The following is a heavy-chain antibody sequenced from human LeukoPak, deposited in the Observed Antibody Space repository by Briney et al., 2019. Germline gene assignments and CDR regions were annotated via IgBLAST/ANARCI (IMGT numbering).Heavy chain of an antibody. J-gene: IGHJ6*03. V-gene: IGHV3-30*01. CDR2: ISYDGSNK. D-gene: IGHD2/OR15-2a*01. CDR3: ARDLLRLISTYMDV. Sequence: PGGSLRLSCAASGFTFSSYAMSWVRQAPGKGLEWVAVISYDGSNKYYADSVKGRFTISRDNSKNTLYLQMNSLRAEDTAVYYCARDLLRLISTYMDVWGKGTTVTVSS. CDR1: GFTFSSYA.